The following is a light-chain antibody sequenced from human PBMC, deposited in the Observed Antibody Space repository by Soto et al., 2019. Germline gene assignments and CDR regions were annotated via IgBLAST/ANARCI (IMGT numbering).Light chain of an antibody. J-gene: IGLJ3*02. V-gene: IGLV3-21*04. Sequence: SYELTQQPSVSEAPGKTASITCGGNNIGSQSVHWYQQRPGQAPVLVIYYDRDRPSGIPERFSGSKSGNTATLTISRVEAGDEADYYCQVWDSSNDHVVFGGGTKLTVL. CDR1: NIGSQS. CDR2: YDR. CDR3: QVWDSSNDHVV.